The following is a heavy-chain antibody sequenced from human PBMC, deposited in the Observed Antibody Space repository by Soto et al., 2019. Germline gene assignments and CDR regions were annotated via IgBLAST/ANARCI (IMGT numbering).Heavy chain of an antibody. CDR3: ARRKSPCIAAAGPGWDYYYGMDV. CDR1: GGTFSSYA. D-gene: IGHD6-13*01. CDR2: IIPIFGTA. J-gene: IGHJ6*02. V-gene: IGHV1-69*12. Sequence: QVQLVQSGAEVKKPGSSVKVSCKASGGTFSSYAISWVRQAPGQGLEWMGGIIPIFGTANYAQKFQGRVTITADESTRTXXMXRXXLRSEDTAVYYGARRKSPCIAAAGPGWDYYYGMDVWGQGTTVTVSS.